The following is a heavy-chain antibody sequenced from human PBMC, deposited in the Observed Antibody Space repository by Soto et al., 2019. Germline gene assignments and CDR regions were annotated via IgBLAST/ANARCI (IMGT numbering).Heavy chain of an antibody. Sequence: QVQLVQSGAAVKKPGASVKVSCKASGYTFTSYGFSWVRQAPGQGLEWRGWISAYNGNTNYAQKLQGRVTMTTDTSTSTAYMELRSLRSDDTAVYYCASYHLNSYYYGMDVWGQGTTVTVSS. J-gene: IGHJ6*02. CDR3: ASYHLNSYYYGMDV. CDR2: ISAYNGNT. CDR1: GYTFTSYG. V-gene: IGHV1-18*01.